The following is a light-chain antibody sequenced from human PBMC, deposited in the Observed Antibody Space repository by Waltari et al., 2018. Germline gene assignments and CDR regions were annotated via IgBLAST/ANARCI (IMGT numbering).Light chain of an antibody. CDR1: SSDVGGYNF. CDR3: TSYTSSRTVV. V-gene: IGLV2-14*01. J-gene: IGLJ2*01. CDR2: KVS. Sequence: QSALTQPASVSGSPGQSITISCTGTSSDVGGYNFVSLYQQHPGKVPKLLIYKVSDRPSGVSNRFSGSKSGNTASLTISGLQADDDGDYYCTSYTSSRTVVSGGGTKLTVL.